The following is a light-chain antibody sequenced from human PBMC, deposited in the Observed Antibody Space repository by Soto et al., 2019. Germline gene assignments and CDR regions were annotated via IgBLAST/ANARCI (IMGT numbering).Light chain of an antibody. CDR2: EVS. V-gene: IGLV2-14*01. CDR3: SSYSSRTAYL. CDR1: SSDVGGYDS. J-gene: IGLJ1*01. Sequence: QSVLTQPASVSGSPGQSVSISCTGTSSDVGGYDSVSWYQLHPGKAPKLMVFEVSNRPSGVPYRFSGSKSGNTASLTISGLQAEDEADYFCSSYSSRTAYLFGTGTKVTVL.